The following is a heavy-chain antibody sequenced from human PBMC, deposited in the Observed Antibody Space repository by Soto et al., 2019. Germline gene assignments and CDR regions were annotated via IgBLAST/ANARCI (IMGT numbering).Heavy chain of an antibody. CDR3: AHTWGLPFDY. Sequence: QITLKESGPTLVKPTQTLTLTCTYSGFSLRTTGVGVGWIRQPPGKALEWLGIIYWDDDKRYSPTLKSRLTLTSHTSKSQVVLTMTNIGPVDTATYYCAHTWGLPFDYWGPGNLVIVSS. D-gene: IGHD3-16*01. V-gene: IGHV2-5*02. CDR1: GFSLRTTGVG. J-gene: IGHJ4*02. CDR2: IYWDDDK.